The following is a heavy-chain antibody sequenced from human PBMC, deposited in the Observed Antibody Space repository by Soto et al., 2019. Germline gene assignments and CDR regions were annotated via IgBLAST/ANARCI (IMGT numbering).Heavy chain of an antibody. J-gene: IGHJ6*02. CDR3: ARDRVYYGDYVSDYYYYGMDV. Sequence: GGSLRLSCAASGFTFSSYAMHWVRQAPGKGLEWVAVISYDGSNKYYADSVKGRFTISRDNSKNTLYLQMNSLRAEDTAVYYCARDRVYYGDYVSDYYYYGMDVWGQGTKVTVSS. D-gene: IGHD4-17*01. CDR2: ISYDGSNK. V-gene: IGHV3-30-3*01. CDR1: GFTFSSYA.